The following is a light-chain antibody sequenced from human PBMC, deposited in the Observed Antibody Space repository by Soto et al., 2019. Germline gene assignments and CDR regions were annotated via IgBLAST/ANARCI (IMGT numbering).Light chain of an antibody. CDR2: DVS. V-gene: IGLV2-14*01. J-gene: IGLJ1*01. CDR1: SSDVGGYNY. CDR3: SSYTSRSTV. Sequence: QSALTQPASVSGSPGQSITISCTGTSSDVGGYNYVSWYQQHPGKAPKLMIYDVSNRPSGVSNRFSGSKSGNPASLTISGLQADDEADYYCSSYTSRSTVFGTGTKLTVL.